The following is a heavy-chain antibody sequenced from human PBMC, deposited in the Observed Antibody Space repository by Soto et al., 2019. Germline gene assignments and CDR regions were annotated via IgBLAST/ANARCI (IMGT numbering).Heavy chain of an antibody. Sequence: SETLSLTCAVSGYSISSGYYWGWIRQPPGKGLEWIGSIYHSGSTYYNPSLKSRVTISVDTSKNQFSLKLSSVTAADTAVYYCARDRRGSYSKWFDPWGQGTLVTVSS. CDR2: IYHSGST. J-gene: IGHJ5*02. CDR3: ARDRRGSYSKWFDP. CDR1: GYSISSGYY. D-gene: IGHD1-26*01. V-gene: IGHV4-38-2*02.